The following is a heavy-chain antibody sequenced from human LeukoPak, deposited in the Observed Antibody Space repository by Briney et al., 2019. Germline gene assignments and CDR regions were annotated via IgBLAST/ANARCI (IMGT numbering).Heavy chain of an antibody. V-gene: IGHV4-34*01. CDR3: ARVDYDILTGYQY. CDR1: GGSFSGYY. D-gene: IGHD3-9*01. Sequence: SETLSLTCAVYGGSFSGYYWIWIRQPPEKGLEWIGEINHSGSTYYNPSLKSRVTISVDTSKNQFSLKLSSVTAADTAVYYCARVDYDILTGYQYWGQGTLVTVSS. CDR2: INHSGST. J-gene: IGHJ4*02.